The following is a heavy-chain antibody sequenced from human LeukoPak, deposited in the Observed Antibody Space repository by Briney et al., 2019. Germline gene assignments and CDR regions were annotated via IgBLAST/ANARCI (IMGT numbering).Heavy chain of an antibody. CDR2: ISAYNGNT. J-gene: IGHJ3*02. CDR3: ARVGGGDLHDAFDI. CDR1: GYTFTSYG. D-gene: IGHD2-21*02. V-gene: IGHV1-18*01. Sequence: ASVKVSCKASGYTFTSYGISWVRQAPGQGLEWVGWISAYNGNTNYAQKLQGRVTMTTDTSTSTAYMELRSLRSDDTAVYYCARVGGGDLHDAFDIWGQGTMVTVSS.